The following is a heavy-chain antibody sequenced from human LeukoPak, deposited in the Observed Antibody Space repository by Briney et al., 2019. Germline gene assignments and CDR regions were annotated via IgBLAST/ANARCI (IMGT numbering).Heavy chain of an antibody. Sequence: PVGSLRLSCAASGVTFIGYAMSWVRQTPGKGLEWVSAIIVSGGSTYYADSVKGRVTISRDNSKNPLYLQMNSRSDEETAVYYWAKGTPAVMQYFQHWGQGTMVTVSS. CDR3: AKGTPAVMQYFQH. CDR2: IIVSGGST. D-gene: IGHD2-2*01. J-gene: IGHJ1*01. V-gene: IGHV3-23*01. CDR1: GVTFIGYA.